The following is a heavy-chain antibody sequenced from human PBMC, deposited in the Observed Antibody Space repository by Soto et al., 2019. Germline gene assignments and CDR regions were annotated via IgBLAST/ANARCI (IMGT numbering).Heavy chain of an antibody. J-gene: IGHJ6*02. CDR3: ARLGSSSPRLYYGIDV. V-gene: IGHV1-69*01. CDR2: IIPIVGTA. Sequence: QVQLVQSGAEVKKPGSSVKVSCKASGGTFSSYAISWVRQAPGQGLEWMGGIIPIVGTANYAQKFQGRVTITADESTSTAYMEMSSLRSEDTAVYYCARLGSSSPRLYYGIDVWGQGTTVTVSS. CDR1: GGTFSSYA. D-gene: IGHD6-6*01.